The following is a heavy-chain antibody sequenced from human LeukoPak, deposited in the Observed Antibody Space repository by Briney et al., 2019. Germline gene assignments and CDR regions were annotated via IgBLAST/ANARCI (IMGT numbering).Heavy chain of an antibody. V-gene: IGHV3-11*06. D-gene: IGHD4-11*01. Sequence: LSLTCAVYGGSFSGYYWSWIRQAPGKGLEWVSYISSSSSYTNYADSVKGRFTISRDNAKNSLYLQMYSLRAEDTAVYYCARAPHYSNYGPYYYGMDVWGQGTTVTVSS. CDR1: GGSFSGYY. J-gene: IGHJ6*02. CDR2: ISSSSSYT. CDR3: ARAPHYSNYGPYYYGMDV.